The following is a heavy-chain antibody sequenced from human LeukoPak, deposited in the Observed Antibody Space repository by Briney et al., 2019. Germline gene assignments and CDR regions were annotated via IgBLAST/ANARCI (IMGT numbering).Heavy chain of an antibody. CDR3: AKDKYSPNINNWFDP. J-gene: IGHJ5*02. CDR1: GFTFSSYA. D-gene: IGHD5-18*01. Sequence: GGSLRLSCAASGFTFSSYAMSWVRQAPGKGLEWVSAISGSGGSAYYADSVKGRFTISRDNSRNTLYLQMNSLRAEDTAVYYCAKDKYSPNINNWFDPWGQGTLVTVSS. CDR2: ISGSGGSA. V-gene: IGHV3-23*01.